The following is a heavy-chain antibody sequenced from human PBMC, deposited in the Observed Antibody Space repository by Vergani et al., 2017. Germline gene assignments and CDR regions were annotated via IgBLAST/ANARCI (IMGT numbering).Heavy chain of an antibody. D-gene: IGHD3-22*01. CDR2: IYHSGST. CDR3: ARGGRVVITPLEY. V-gene: IGHV4-38-2*02. J-gene: IGHJ4*02. Sequence: QVQLQESGPGLVKPSETLSLTCTVSGYSISSGYYWGWIRQPPGKGLEWIGEIYHSGSTNYNPSLKSRVTISVDTSKNQFSLKLSSVTAADTAVYYCARGGRVVITPLEYWGQGTLVTVSS. CDR1: GYSISSGYY.